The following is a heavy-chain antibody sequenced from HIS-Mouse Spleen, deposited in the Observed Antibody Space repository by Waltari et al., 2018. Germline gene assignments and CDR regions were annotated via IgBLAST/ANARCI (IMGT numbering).Heavy chain of an antibody. J-gene: IGHJ2*01. D-gene: IGHD6-13*01. CDR1: GGPIRSSSYY. CDR2: IYYSGST. Sequence: QLQLQEPGPGLVNPSETLSLTRPGSGGPIRSSSYYWGWIRQPPGKGLEWIGSIYYSGSTYYNPSLKSRVTISVDTSKNQFSLKLSSVTAADTAVYYCAREIPYSSSWYDWYFDLWGRGTLVTVSS. CDR3: AREIPYSSSWYDWYFDL. V-gene: IGHV4-39*07.